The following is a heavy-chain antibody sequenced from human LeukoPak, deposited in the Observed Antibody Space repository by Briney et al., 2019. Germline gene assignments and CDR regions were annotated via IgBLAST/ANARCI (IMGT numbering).Heavy chain of an antibody. V-gene: IGHV4-34*01. CDR3: ASTRGTLERLGDENDGAFHI. D-gene: IGHD3-16*01. CDR1: GGSFSGYY. J-gene: IGHJ3*02. CDR2: INHSGST. Sequence: PSETLSLTCAVYGGSFSGYYWSWIRQPPGKGLEWIGEINHSGSTNYNPSLKSRVTMSVDTSKNQFSLKLNSVTAADTAVYYCASTRGTLERLGDENDGAFHIWGQGTMVTVSS.